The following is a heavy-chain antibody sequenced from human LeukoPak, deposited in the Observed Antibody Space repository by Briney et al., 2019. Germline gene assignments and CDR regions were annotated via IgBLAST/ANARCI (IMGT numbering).Heavy chain of an antibody. D-gene: IGHD2-15*01. J-gene: IGHJ4*01. CDR2: INAGNGNT. V-gene: IGHV1-3*01. CDR3: AIGYCSGGSCYVFDY. Sequence: ASVKVSCKASGYTFSSYAMHWVRQAPGQRLEWMGWINAGNGNTKYSQKFQGRVTITRDTSASTAYMELSSLRSEDTAVYYCAIGYCSGGSCYVFDYWGQEPWSPSPQ. CDR1: GYTFSSYA.